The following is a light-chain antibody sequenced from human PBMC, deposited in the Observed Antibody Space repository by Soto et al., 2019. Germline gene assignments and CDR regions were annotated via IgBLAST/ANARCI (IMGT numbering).Light chain of an antibody. CDR3: TSYAGSNIWV. V-gene: IGLV2-8*01. J-gene: IGLJ3*02. CDR1: SSDVGAYNY. Sequence: QSALTQPPSASGSPERSVTISCTGTSSDVGAYNYVSWYQQYPGKAPKLMIYEVSKRPSGVPDRFSGSKSGKTASLTVSGLQPEDEADYYCTSYAGSNIWVFGGGTKLTVL. CDR2: EVS.